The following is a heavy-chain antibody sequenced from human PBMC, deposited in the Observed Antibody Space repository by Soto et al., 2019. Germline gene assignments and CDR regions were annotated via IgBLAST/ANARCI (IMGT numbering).Heavy chain of an antibody. J-gene: IGHJ4*02. Sequence: EVQLLESGGGLVQPGGSLRLSCAASGFTFSSYAMSWVRQAPGKGLEWVSAISGSGGSTYYADSVKGRFTISRDNSKNTLYLQMNSLRAEDTAVHYCANLGQYYDFWSGTDLDFDYWGQGTLVTVSS. CDR1: GFTFSSYA. V-gene: IGHV3-23*01. D-gene: IGHD3-3*01. CDR3: ANLGQYYDFWSGTDLDFDY. CDR2: ISGSGGST.